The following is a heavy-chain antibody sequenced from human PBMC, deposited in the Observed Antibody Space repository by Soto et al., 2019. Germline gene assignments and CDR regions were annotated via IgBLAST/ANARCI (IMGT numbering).Heavy chain of an antibody. CDR3: ARVQIPKTGIDL. V-gene: IGHV4-34*01. J-gene: IGHJ4*02. CDR1: CGSFNGYY. D-gene: IGHD1-1*01. CDR2: ISHRGST. Sequence: TSETLSLTRAVPCGSFNGYYGSWLRQPQAKGLEWIGEISHRGSTSYNPSLKRRVTISVDTSKNQFSLKLTSATAADTAFYYCARVQIPKTGIDLWGLGALVTVS.